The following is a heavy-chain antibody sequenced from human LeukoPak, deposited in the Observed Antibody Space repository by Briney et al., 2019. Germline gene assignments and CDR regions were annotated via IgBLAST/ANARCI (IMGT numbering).Heavy chain of an antibody. J-gene: IGHJ4*02. D-gene: IGHD3-22*01. CDR2: ISSSSSYI. Sequence: GGSLRLSCAASGFTFSSYSVNWVRQAPGKGVEWVSSISSSSSYIYYADSVKGRFTISRDNAKNSLYLQMNSLRAEDTAVYYCASGNSGSLDYWGQGTLVTVSS. V-gene: IGHV3-21*01. CDR1: GFTFSSYS. CDR3: ASGNSGSLDY.